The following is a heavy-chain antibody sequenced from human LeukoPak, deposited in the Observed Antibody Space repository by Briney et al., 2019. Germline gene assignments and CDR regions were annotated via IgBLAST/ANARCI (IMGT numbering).Heavy chain of an antibody. CDR2: IWYDGSNK. J-gene: IGHJ6*02. CDR3: ARDLHYYVAMDV. D-gene: IGHD3-10*02. V-gene: IGHV3-33*01. CDR1: GFTFSSYG. Sequence: AGGSLRLSCAASGFTFSSYGMHWVRQAPGKGLEWVAVIWYDGSNKYYADSVKGRFTISRDNSKNTLYLYMNSLRVEDTALYYCARDLHYYVAMDVWGQGTTVTVSS.